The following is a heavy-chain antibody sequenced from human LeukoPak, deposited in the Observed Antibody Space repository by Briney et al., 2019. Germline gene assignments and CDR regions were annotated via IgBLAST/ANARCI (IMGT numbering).Heavy chain of an antibody. V-gene: IGHV4-59*01. CDR3: ARTVRSSGWFPDAFDI. CDR2: IYYSGST. J-gene: IGHJ3*02. CDR1: GGSISSYY. Sequence: SETLSLTCTVSGGSISSYYWSWIRQPPGKGLEWIGYIYYSGSTNYNPSLKSRVTISVDTSKNQFSLKLSSVTAADTAVYYCARTVRSSGWFPDAFDIWGQGTMVTVSS. D-gene: IGHD6-19*01.